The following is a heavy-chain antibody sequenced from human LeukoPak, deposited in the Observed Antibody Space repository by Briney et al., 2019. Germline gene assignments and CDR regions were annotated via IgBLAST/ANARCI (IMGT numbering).Heavy chain of an antibody. CDR3: ARDWPTMGDAFDI. CDR1: GYTFTSCY. Sequence: ASVKVSCKASGYTFTSCYMHWVRQAPGQGLEWMGIINPSGGSTSYAQKFQGRVTMTRDTSTSTVYMELSSLRSEDTAVYYCARDWPTMGDAFDIWGQGTMVTVSS. J-gene: IGHJ3*02. D-gene: IGHD3-10*01. CDR2: INPSGGST. V-gene: IGHV1-46*03.